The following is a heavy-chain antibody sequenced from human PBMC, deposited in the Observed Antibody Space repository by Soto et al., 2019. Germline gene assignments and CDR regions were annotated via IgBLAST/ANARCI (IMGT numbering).Heavy chain of an antibody. CDR3: ASFESTSNY. V-gene: IGHV3-48*02. CDR2: ITSSSRTI. J-gene: IGHJ4*02. D-gene: IGHD2-2*01. Sequence: GGSLRLSCAASGFTFSAYSMNWVRQAPEKGLEWLSYITSSSRTIYYADSVKGRFTISRDNAKNSLYLQINSLRDEDTAVYYCASFESTSNYWGQGTLVTVSS. CDR1: GFTFSAYS.